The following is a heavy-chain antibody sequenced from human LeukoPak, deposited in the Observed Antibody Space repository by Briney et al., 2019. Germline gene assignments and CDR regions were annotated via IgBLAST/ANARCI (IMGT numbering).Heavy chain of an antibody. CDR3: AVLYRGSYSHDY. D-gene: IGHD1-26*01. CDR2: MNPNSGNT. Sequence: ASVKVSCKASGYTFTSYDINWVRQATGQGLEWTGWMNPNSGNTGYAQKLQGRVTITRNTSISTAYMELSSLRSEDTAVYYCAVLYRGSYSHDYWGQGTLVTVSS. V-gene: IGHV1-8*03. J-gene: IGHJ4*02. CDR1: GYTFTSYD.